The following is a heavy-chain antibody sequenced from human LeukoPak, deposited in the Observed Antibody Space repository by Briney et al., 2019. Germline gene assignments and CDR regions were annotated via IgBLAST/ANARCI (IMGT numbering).Heavy chain of an antibody. V-gene: IGHV3-23*01. Sequence: QSGGSLRLSCAASGFTFTSYVMSWVRQAPGKGLEWVSVISGSGSSTDYADSVKGRFTISRDNAENSLYLQMNSLTDEDTAVYYCARGGSGGLLREFFDYWGQGTLVTVSS. CDR3: ARGGSGGLLREFFDY. CDR1: GFTFTSYV. CDR2: ISGSGSST. J-gene: IGHJ4*02. D-gene: IGHD3-22*01.